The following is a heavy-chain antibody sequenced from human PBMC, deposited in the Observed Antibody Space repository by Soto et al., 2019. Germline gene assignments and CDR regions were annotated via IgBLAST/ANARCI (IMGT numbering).Heavy chain of an antibody. CDR2: ISAYNGNT. J-gene: IGHJ4*02. V-gene: IGHV1-18*01. D-gene: IGHD6-13*01. Sequence: QVQLVQSGAEVKKPGASVKVSCKASGYTFTSYGISWVRQAPGQGLEWMGWISAYNGNTNYAQKLQGRVTMTTDTATSTADMGLRSLRSDDTAVYFCARAGAAAGPFDYWGQGTLVTVSS. CDR1: GYTFTSYG. CDR3: ARAGAAAGPFDY.